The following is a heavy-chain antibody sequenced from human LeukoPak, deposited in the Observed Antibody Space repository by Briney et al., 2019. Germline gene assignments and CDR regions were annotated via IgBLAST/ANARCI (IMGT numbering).Heavy chain of an antibody. D-gene: IGHD3-3*01. Sequence: PGGSLRLSCAASGFTFSSYSMNWVRQAPGKGLKWVSSISSSSSYIYYADSAKGRFTISRDNAKNSLYLQMNSLRAEDTAVYYCASGNFDFWSGPNDYWGQGTLVTVSS. V-gene: IGHV3-21*01. CDR3: ASGNFDFWSGPNDY. CDR2: ISSSSSYI. CDR1: GFTFSSYS. J-gene: IGHJ4*02.